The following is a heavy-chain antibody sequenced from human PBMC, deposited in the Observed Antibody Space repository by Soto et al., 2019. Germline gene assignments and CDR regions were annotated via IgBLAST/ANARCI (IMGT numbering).Heavy chain of an antibody. V-gene: IGHV4-34*01. J-gene: IGHJ5*02. CDR1: GGSFHGYY. D-gene: IGHD3-10*01. CDR2: INHSGSV. CDR3: AKGPQAGHYDSGTFYSSAP. Sequence: PSETLSLTCAVYGGSFHGYYWSLIRQPPGKGLEWIWEINHSGSVNLNPTFKSRVSISLDTSKNQMSLQLRSVSAADKAVYYCAKGPQAGHYDSGTFYSSAPWRKVKLVTVSS.